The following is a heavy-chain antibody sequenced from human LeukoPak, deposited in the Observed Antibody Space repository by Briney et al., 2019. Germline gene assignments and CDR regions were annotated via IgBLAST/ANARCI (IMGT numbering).Heavy chain of an antibody. CDR2: IYSDDST. CDR1: GFTVSNNY. D-gene: IGHD6-13*01. CDR3: ASRPRDAAALDY. J-gene: IGHJ4*02. V-gene: IGHV3-53*01. Sequence: GGSLRLSCAASGFTVSNNYMSWVRQAPGKGLEWVSVIYSDDSTYYADSVKGRFTISRDNSKNTLNLQMNSLRAEDTAVYYCASRPRDAAALDYWGQGTLVTVSS.